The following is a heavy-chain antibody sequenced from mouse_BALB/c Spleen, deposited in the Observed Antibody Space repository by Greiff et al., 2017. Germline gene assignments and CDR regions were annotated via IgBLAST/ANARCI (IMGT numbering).Heavy chain of an antibody. CDR2: IWAGGST. CDR3: ARDKYGNCEAMDY. D-gene: IGHD2-10*02. Sequence: VKLVESGPGLVAPSQSLSITCTVSGFSLTSYGVHWVRQPPGKVLEWLGVIWAGGSTNYNSALMSRLSISKDNSKSQVFLKMNSLQTDDTAMYYCARDKYGNCEAMDYWGQGTSVTVSS. J-gene: IGHJ4*01. V-gene: IGHV2-9*02. CDR1: GFSLTSYG.